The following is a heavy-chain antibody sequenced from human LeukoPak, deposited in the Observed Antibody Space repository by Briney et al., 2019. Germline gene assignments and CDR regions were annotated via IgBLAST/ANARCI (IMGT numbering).Heavy chain of an antibody. D-gene: IGHD3-22*01. V-gene: IGHV3-48*02. J-gene: IGHJ4*02. CDR3: ARASSGLYFDY. CDR1: RFTFSGDT. Sequence: GGSLRLSCAASRFTFSGDTMNWVRQAPGKGLEWVSHISSGSSAIYYADSVKGRFTISRDNGRNALYLQMNSLRDDDTAVYYCARASSGLYFDYWGQGTLVTVSS. CDR2: ISSGSSAI.